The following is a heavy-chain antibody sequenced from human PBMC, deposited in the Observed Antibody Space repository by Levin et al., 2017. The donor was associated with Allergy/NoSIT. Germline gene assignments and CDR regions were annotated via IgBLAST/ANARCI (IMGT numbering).Heavy chain of an antibody. CDR1: GFTFSSYA. CDR3: AKDWDYVGRPGVFDY. CDR2: ISGSGGST. D-gene: IGHD4-23*01. V-gene: IGHV3-23*01. Sequence: GGSLRLSCAASGFTFSSYAMTWVRQAPGKGLEWVSAISGSGGSTYYADSVKGRFTVSRANSKTPLFLQMNSLRAEDTAGYYVAKDWDYVGRPGVFDYWGQGTLVTVSS. J-gene: IGHJ4*02.